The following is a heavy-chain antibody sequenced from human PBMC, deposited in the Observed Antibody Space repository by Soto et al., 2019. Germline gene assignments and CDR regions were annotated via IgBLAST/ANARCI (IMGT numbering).Heavy chain of an antibody. D-gene: IGHD3-10*01. CDR2: IYPGDSDT. Sequence: PGESLKISCKGSGYSFLNYWIGWVRQMPGKGLEWMGIIYPGDSDTRDSPSFQGQVTLSADKSISTAYLQWSSLKASDIAMYYCARHRGSGSGSYYPRFDYGMDVWGQGTTVTVSS. J-gene: IGHJ6*02. CDR3: ARHRGSGSGSYYPRFDYGMDV. CDR1: GYSFLNYW. V-gene: IGHV5-51*01.